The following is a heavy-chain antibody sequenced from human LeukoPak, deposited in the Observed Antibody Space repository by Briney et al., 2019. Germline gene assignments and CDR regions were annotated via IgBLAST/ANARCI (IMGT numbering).Heavy chain of an antibody. CDR3: ARDRVVVVPAATFDY. D-gene: IGHD2-2*01. CDR2: IKSKTDGGTT. Sequence: GGSLRLSCAASGFTFSNAWMSWVRQAPGKGLEWVGRIKSKTDGGTTDYAAPVKGRFTISRDDSKNTLYLQMNSLRAEDTAVYYCARDRVVVVPAATFDYWGQGTLVTVSS. CDR1: GFTFSNAW. V-gene: IGHV3-15*01. J-gene: IGHJ4*02.